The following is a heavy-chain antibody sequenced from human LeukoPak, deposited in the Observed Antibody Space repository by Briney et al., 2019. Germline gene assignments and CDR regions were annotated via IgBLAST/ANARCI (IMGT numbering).Heavy chain of an antibody. CDR2: LYYSGST. V-gene: IGHV4-59*01. CDR1: GGSISNYY. J-gene: IGHJ4*02. Sequence: PSETLSLTCTVSGGSISNYYWSWIRQPPGKGLEFIGYLYYSGSTNYNPSLKSRVTISVDTSKNQFSLKLSSVTAADTAVYYCARVRREWLVYGGFDYWGQGTLVTVSS. CDR3: ARVRREWLVYGGFDY. D-gene: IGHD6-19*01.